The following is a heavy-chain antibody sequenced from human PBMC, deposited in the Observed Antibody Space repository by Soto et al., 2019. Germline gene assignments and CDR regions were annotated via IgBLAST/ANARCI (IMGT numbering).Heavy chain of an antibody. V-gene: IGHV1-69*13. CDR3: ARDQGQSAFGASNWFDP. Sequence: GASVKVSCKSSGGTFSTYTLAWVRQAPGQGLEWMGGIIPIFGTANYAQKFQGRVTITADESTSTAYMELSSLRSEDTAVYYCARDQGQSAFGASNWFDPWGQGTLVTVSS. CDR2: IIPIFGTA. J-gene: IGHJ5*02. D-gene: IGHD3-10*01. CDR1: GGTFSTYT.